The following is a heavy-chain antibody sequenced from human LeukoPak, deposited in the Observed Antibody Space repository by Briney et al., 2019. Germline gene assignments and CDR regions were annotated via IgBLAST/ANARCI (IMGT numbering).Heavy chain of an antibody. D-gene: IGHD1-14*01. J-gene: IGHJ5*02. CDR2: IRYDGSTK. CDR1: GFTFSSYA. CDR3: AKATTSLTNWFDP. Sequence: GGSLRLSCAASGFTFSSYAMNWVRQAPGKGLEWVAFIRYDGSTKYYVDSVKGRFTISRDNSKNTLYLQMNSLRAEDTAVYYCAKATTSLTNWFDPWGQGTLVTVSS. V-gene: IGHV3-30*02.